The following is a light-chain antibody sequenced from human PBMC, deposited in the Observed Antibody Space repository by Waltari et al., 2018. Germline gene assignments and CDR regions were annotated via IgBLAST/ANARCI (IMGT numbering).Light chain of an antibody. CDR3: HQSYSAPYT. CDR1: PSIYTY. V-gene: IGKV1-39*01. J-gene: IGKJ2*01. CDR2: AAF. Sequence: DIQMTQSPSSLSASVGDRVTITCRASPSIYTYLTWYQHRPGRAPKLLIYAAFSLQSGVPSRFRGSGAGKDFILTISSLQPEDFATYYCHQSYSAPYTFGQGTKVEIK.